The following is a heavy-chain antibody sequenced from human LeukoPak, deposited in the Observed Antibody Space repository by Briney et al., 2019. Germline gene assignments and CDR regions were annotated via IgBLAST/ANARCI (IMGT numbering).Heavy chain of an antibody. Sequence: ASVKVSCKASGYTFTGYYMHWVRQAPGQGLEWMGRINPNSGGTNYAQKFQGRVTMTRDTSISTAYMELSRLRSDDTAVYYCAREGYCTDAVCYLFGYWGQGTLVTVSS. CDR2: INPNSGGT. V-gene: IGHV1-2*06. D-gene: IGHD2-8*01. CDR1: GYTFTGYY. J-gene: IGHJ4*02. CDR3: AREGYCTDAVCYLFGY.